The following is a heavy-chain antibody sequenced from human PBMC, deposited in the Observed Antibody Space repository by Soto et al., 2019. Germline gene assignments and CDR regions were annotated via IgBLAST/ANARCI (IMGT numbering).Heavy chain of an antibody. J-gene: IGHJ3*01. CDR3: ASEGSRDGQVSVEV. CDR2: IKHSGSS. Sequence: SVTLSLTCAVYAGSFSHYYWNWIRQSPGKGLEWMGKIKHSGSSNYNPSLRSRVSISVDMSKNQFSLWLTSVSTADTAVHYWASEGSRDGQVSVEVWGQWTMDT. CDR1: AGSFSHYY. D-gene: IGHD1-26*01. V-gene: IGHV4-34*01.